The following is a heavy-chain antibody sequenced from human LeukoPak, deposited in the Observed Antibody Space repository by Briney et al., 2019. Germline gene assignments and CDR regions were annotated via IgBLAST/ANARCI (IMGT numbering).Heavy chain of an antibody. CDR2: ISDGGTAT. J-gene: IGHJ5*02. CDR3: AKALNVLVPSTSRWFDP. V-gene: IGHV3-23*01. Sequence: GGSLRLSCAASGFTFSNYAMTWVRQAPGKGLEWVSTISDGGTATYYADSVKGRFTISRDNSKNTLSLQMNSLRAEDTAVYYCAKALNVLVPSTSRWFDPWGQGTLVTVSS. D-gene: IGHD2-8*02. CDR1: GFTFSNYA.